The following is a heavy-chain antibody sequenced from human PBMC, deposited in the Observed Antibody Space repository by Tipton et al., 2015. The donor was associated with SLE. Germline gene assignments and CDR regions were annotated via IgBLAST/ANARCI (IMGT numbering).Heavy chain of an antibody. V-gene: IGHV3-74*01. CDR1: GFTFTSYW. CDR2: INFDGSAT. CDR3: ARVDYEGDK. D-gene: IGHD3-22*01. J-gene: IGHJ4*02. Sequence: SLRLSCAASGFTFTSYWLHWVRQAPGKGLVWVSRINFDGSATNYADSVKGRFTISRDNAKNTLYLQMNSLRAEDAAVYYCARVDYEGDKWGQGTLVTVS.